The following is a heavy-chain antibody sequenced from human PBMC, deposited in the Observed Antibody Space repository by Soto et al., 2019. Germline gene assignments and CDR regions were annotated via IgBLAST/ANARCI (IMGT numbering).Heavy chain of an antibody. V-gene: IGHV3-53*02. D-gene: IGHD3-22*01. J-gene: IGHJ3*02. Sequence: VQLVETGGGLIQPGGSLRLSCAASGFTVSSNYMSWVRQAPGKGLEWVSVIYSGGSTYYADSVKGRFTISRDNSKNTLYLQMNSLRAEDTAVYYCAREGYYYDSSEVGAFDIWGQGTMVTVSS. CDR1: GFTVSSNY. CDR2: IYSGGST. CDR3: AREGYYYDSSEVGAFDI.